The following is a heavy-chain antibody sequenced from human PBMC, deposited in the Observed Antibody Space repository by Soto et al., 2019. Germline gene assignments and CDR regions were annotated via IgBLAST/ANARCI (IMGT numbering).Heavy chain of an antibody. CDR1: GFTFWSYG. J-gene: IGHJ6*02. Sequence: PGGSMRLSCAASGFTFWSYGVHWVRKAPGKGLEWVAIIWYDGSNKYYADSVKGRFTISRDNSKNTLYLQMNSLRAEDTAVYYCARVARQLGYYGMDVWGQGTTVTVSS. CDR2: IWYDGSNK. D-gene: IGHD1-1*01. CDR3: ARVARQLGYYGMDV. V-gene: IGHV3-33*01.